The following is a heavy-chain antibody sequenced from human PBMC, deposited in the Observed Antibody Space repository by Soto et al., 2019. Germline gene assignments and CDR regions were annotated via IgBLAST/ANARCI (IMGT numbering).Heavy chain of an antibody. V-gene: IGHV3-23*01. J-gene: IGHJ3*02. CDR3: AKVQSDVVVSWRAFDI. CDR1: GFPFSSFA. CDR2: IRGSGGST. D-gene: IGHD2-2*01. Sequence: EVQLLESGGGLVKPGGSLRLSLAAAGFPFSSFAMSWFRQALGRGREWASAIRGSGGSTYYADAVKGGFTIARDNSKNTLYLQMNSLRAEDTAVYYCAKVQSDVVVSWRAFDIWGQGTMVTVSS.